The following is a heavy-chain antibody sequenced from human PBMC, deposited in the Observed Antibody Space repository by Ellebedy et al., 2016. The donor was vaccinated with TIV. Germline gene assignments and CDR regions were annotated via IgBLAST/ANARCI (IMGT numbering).Heavy chain of an antibody. Sequence: GESLKFSCEASRFTFSTYSMNWVRQAPGKGLEWISYIGSRSGIFRYADSVKGRFTISRDNAKNSLYLQVDSLRDEDTAVYYCARGGGSGTYYSFDYWGRGTLVTVSS. CDR3: ARGGGSGTYYSFDY. J-gene: IGHJ4*02. CDR1: RFTFSTYS. D-gene: IGHD3-10*01. CDR2: IGSRSGIF. V-gene: IGHV3-48*02.